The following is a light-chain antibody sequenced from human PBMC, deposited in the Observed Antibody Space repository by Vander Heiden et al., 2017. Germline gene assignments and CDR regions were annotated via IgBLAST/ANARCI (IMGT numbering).Light chain of an antibody. J-gene: IGKJ4*01. CDR3: QQSYSTLFT. Sequence: DIQMTQSPSSLSASVGDRVTITCRASQSISNDLNWYQQIPGKAPKLLIYGASSLQSGVPSRFSGSGSGTDFTLTIASLQPEDFAIYYCQQSYSTLFTFGGGTKVEVK. CDR2: GAS. CDR1: QSISND. V-gene: IGKV1-39*01.